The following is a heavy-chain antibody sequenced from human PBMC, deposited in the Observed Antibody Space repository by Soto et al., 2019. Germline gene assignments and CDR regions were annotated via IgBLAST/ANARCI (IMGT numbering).Heavy chain of an antibody. CDR2: ISAYNGNT. CDR1: GYTFTSYY. Sequence: GASVKVSCKASGYTFTSYYMHWVRQAPGQGLEWMGRISAYNGNTNYAQKFQGRVTMTTDTSTSTAYMELRSLRSDDTAVYYCAREDSGYDCSSSCYAFDYWGQGTLVTVSS. CDR3: AREDSGYDCSSSCYAFDY. V-gene: IGHV1-18*04. J-gene: IGHJ4*02. D-gene: IGHD6-13*01.